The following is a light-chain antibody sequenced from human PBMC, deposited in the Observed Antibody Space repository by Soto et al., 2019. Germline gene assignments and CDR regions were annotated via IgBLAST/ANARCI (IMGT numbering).Light chain of an antibody. CDR2: YDS. J-gene: IGLJ1*01. CDR3: QVWDSSSDPLYV. Sequence: SYELTQPPSVSVAPGKTARITCGGNNIGSKSVHWYQQKPGQAPVLVIYYDSDRPSGIPERLSGSNSGNTATLTISRVEAGDEADYYCQVWDSSSDPLYVFRTGTKLTVL. V-gene: IGLV3-21*04. CDR1: NIGSKS.